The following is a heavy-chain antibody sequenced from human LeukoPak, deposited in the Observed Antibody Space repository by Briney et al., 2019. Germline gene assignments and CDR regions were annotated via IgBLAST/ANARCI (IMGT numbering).Heavy chain of an antibody. CDR3: ARHWSRYFDY. D-gene: IGHD2-8*02. CDR2: IFYTGNA. Sequence: SETLSLTCTVSGGSINSSTYYWGWIRQPPGKGLEWTGSIFYTGNAYCNPSLKSRVTISVDTSKNQFSLKLSSVTAADTAVYYCARHWSRYFDYWGQGSLVTVSS. V-gene: IGHV4-39*01. J-gene: IGHJ4*02. CDR1: GGSINSSTYY.